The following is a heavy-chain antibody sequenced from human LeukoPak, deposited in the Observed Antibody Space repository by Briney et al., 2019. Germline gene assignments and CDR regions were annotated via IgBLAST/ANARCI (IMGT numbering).Heavy chain of an antibody. Sequence: QPGGSLRLSCAASGFTFSSYAMSWVRQAPGKGLEWVSAISGSGGSTYYADSVRGRFTISRDNSKNTLYLQMNSLSPEDTAVYYCAKGGSSSWYLPFDYWGQGTLVTVS. D-gene: IGHD6-13*01. V-gene: IGHV3-23*01. J-gene: IGHJ4*02. CDR1: GFTFSSYA. CDR3: AKGGSSSWYLPFDY. CDR2: ISGSGGST.